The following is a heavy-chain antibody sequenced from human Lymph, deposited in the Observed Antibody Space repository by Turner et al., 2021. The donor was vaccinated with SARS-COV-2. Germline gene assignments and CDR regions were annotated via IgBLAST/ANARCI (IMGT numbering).Heavy chain of an antibody. CDR2: ISYSGST. CDR1: GGSISSSSYD. V-gene: IGHV4-39*02. Sequence: QLQLQESGPGLVKPSETLSLTCTVSGGSISSSSYDWGWIRQPPGKGLEWIGSISYSGSTYYNPSLKSRVTISVDTSKNHFSLKLSSVTAADTALYYCAIRRWLRGPIDYWGQGTLVTVSS. J-gene: IGHJ4*02. D-gene: IGHD5-12*01. CDR3: AIRRWLRGPIDY.